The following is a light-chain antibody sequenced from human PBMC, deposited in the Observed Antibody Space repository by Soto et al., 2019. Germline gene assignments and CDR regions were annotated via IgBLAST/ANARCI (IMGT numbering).Light chain of an antibody. CDR1: QSVSSY. CDR3: QQYGGSPYT. V-gene: IGKV3-11*01. J-gene: IGKJ2*01. Sequence: EIVLTQSPATLSLSPGERATLSCRASQSVSSYLLWYQQKPGQAPRLLIYDASNRATGIPARFSGSASGTDFTLTISRLEPEDFAVYYCQQYGGSPYTFGQGTKVDIK. CDR2: DAS.